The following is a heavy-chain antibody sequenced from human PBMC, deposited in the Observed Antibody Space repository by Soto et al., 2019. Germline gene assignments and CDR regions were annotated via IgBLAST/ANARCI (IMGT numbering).Heavy chain of an antibody. CDR1: GGSISRGGYY. CDR3: ARYNLEYCSGGSCPRNAFDI. CDR2: IYYSGSP. V-gene: IGHV4-31*03. D-gene: IGHD2-15*01. Sequence: PSETLSLTCTVSGGSISRGGYYWSWIRQHPGKGLEWIGYIYYSGSPYYNPSLKSRVTISVDTSKNQFSLKPSSVTAADTAVYYCARYNLEYCSGGSCPRNAFDIWGQGTMVTVSS. J-gene: IGHJ3*02.